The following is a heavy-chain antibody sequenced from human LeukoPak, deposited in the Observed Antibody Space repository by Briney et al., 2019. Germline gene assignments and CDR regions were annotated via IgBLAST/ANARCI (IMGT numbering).Heavy chain of an antibody. D-gene: IGHD2-21*02. CDR1: GYSINTDYY. J-gene: IGHJ6*03. CDR2: IHLSGST. V-gene: IGHV4-38-2*02. CDR3: ARTYCGGDCRGYYYYSMDV. Sequence: PSETLSLTCIVSGYSINTDYYWAWLRQSPGQGPERIGSIHLSGSTYYNPSVKSRVTISGDTSKNQFSLKVRSVTAADTAVYYCARTYCGGDCRGYYYYSMDVWGKGTTVTSSS.